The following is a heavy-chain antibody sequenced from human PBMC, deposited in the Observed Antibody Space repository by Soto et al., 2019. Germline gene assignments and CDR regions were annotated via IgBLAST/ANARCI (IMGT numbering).Heavy chain of an antibody. D-gene: IGHD3-10*01. Sequence: SETLSLTCAVYGGSFSGYYWSWIRQPPGKGLEWIGEINHSGSTNYNPSLKSRVTISVDTSKNQFSLKLSSVTAADTAVYYCARGNQEVLWFGELNYYYYMDVWGKGTTVTVSS. CDR2: INHSGST. CDR1: GGSFSGYY. J-gene: IGHJ6*03. CDR3: ARGNQEVLWFGELNYYYYMDV. V-gene: IGHV4-34*01.